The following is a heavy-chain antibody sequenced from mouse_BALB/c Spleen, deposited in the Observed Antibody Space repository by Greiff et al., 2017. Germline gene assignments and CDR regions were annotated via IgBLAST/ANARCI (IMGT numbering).Heavy chain of an antibody. CDR3: ASPPSTMITTGFAY. D-gene: IGHD2-4*01. V-gene: IGHV5-4*02. CDR1: GFTFSDYY. Sequence: EVQVVESGGGLVKPGGSLKLSCAASGFTFSDYYMYWVRQTPEKRLEWVATISDGGSYTYYPDSVKGRFTISRDNAKNNLYLQMSSLKSEDTAMYYCASPPSTMITTGFAYWGQGTLVTVSA. J-gene: IGHJ3*01. CDR2: ISDGGSYT.